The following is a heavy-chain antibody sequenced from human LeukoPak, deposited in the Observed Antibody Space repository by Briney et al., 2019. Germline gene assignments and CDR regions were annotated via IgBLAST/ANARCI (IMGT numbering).Heavy chain of an antibody. CDR3: ARVTLFGIAYYFDY. Sequence: PSETLSLTCTVSGGSINSGGHYWSWVRQHPGKGLEWIGYIYYSGSAYYNPSLKRRVSISIDTSKNQFSLKLSSVTAADTAVYFCARVTLFGIAYYFDYGGQGSLVTVSS. CDR2: IYYSGSA. V-gene: IGHV4-31*03. D-gene: IGHD3-3*01. J-gene: IGHJ4*02. CDR1: GGSINSGGHY.